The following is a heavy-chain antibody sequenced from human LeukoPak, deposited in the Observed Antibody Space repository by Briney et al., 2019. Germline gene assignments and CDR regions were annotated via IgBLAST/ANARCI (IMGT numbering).Heavy chain of an antibody. CDR1: GGSINIYY. Sequence: SETLSLTCTVSGGSINIYYWSWIRQPAGKGLEWIGSIYTSGSTSYNPSLKTRVTMSVDTSKNQFSLKLSSVTAADTAVYYCARGPLTMTRGFDPWGQGTLVTVSS. CDR3: ARGPLTMTRGFDP. V-gene: IGHV4-4*07. D-gene: IGHD4-17*01. CDR2: IYTSGST. J-gene: IGHJ5*02.